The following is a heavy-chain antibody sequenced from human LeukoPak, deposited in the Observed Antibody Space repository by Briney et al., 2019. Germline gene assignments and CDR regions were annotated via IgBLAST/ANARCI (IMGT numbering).Heavy chain of an antibody. CDR3: ARSNWGVYWYFDL. D-gene: IGHD7-27*01. J-gene: IGHJ2*01. CDR2: IYTSGCI. V-gene: IGHV4-4*07. CDR1: GGSISSNY. Sequence: SESLSLTCTVPGGSISSNYWSWIRPPAGKGLEWIGRIYTSGCINYSPSLKSRVTMSVDTSKNQFSLKLSSVTAADTAVYYCARSNWGVYWYFDLWGRGTGVSVSS.